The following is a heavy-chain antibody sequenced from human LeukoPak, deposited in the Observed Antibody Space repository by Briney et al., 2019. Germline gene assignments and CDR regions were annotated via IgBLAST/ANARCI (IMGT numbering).Heavy chain of an antibody. CDR3: ARRGVETAAITEDSWYDP. CDR1: GGSISSYY. V-gene: IGHV4-59*01. CDR2: IYYSGST. J-gene: IGHJ5*02. D-gene: IGHD5-24*01. Sequence: SETLSPTCTVSGGSISSYYWSWIRQPPGKGLEWIGYIYYSGSTNYNPSLKSRVTISVDTSKNHLSLKLSSVTAADTAVYYCARRGVETAAITEDSWYDPWGQGTLVIVSS.